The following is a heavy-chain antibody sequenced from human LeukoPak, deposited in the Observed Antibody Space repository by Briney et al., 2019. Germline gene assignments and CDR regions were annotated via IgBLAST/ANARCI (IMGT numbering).Heavy chain of an antibody. J-gene: IGHJ3*02. CDR1: GFTFSSYS. Sequence: GGSLRLSCAASGFTFSSYSMNWVRQAPGKGLEWVSSISSSSSYIYYADSVKGRFTISRDNAKNSLYLQMNSLRAEDTAVYYCARLLRIDAFDIWGQGTMVTVSS. D-gene: IGHD1-26*01. CDR2: ISSSSSYI. CDR3: ARLLRIDAFDI. V-gene: IGHV3-21*04.